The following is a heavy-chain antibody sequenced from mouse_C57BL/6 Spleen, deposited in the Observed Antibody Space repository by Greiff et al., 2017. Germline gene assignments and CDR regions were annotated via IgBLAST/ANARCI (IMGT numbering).Heavy chain of an antibody. CDR3: ASDYGSSHGNY. CDR2: INPNNGGT. Sequence: EVQLQQSGPELVKPGASVKISCKASGYTFTDYYMNWVKQSHGKSLEWIGDINPNNGGTSYNQKFKGKATLTVDKASSTAYMELRSLTSEDSAVYYCASDYGSSHGNYWGQGTTLTVSS. D-gene: IGHD1-1*01. J-gene: IGHJ2*01. V-gene: IGHV1-26*01. CDR1: GYTFTDYY.